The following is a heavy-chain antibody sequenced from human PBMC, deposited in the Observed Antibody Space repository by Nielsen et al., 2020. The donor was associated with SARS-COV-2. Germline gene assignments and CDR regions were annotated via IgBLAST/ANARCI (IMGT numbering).Heavy chain of an antibody. V-gene: IGHV3-13*04. Sequence: GESLKISCAASGFNFSSYDILWVRQATGKGLEWVSTIVTAGDTFYPGSVKGRFTVSRENAKNSLFLQMNSLRAGDTAVYYCARAAGTAIDYWGQGTLVTVSS. CDR3: ARAAGTAIDY. D-gene: IGHD5-18*01. J-gene: IGHJ4*02. CDR1: GFNFSSYD. CDR2: IVTAGDT.